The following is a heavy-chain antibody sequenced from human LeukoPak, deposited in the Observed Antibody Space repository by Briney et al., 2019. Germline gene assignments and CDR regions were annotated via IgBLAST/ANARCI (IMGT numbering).Heavy chain of an antibody. CDR1: GFTFDDYA. Sequence: GGSLGLSCAASGFTFDDYAMHWVRQAPGKGLEWVSGISWNSGSIGYADSVKGRFTISRDNAKNSLYLQMNSLRAEDTALYYCAKDKWELLRSFDYWGQGTLVTASS. V-gene: IGHV3-9*01. J-gene: IGHJ4*02. D-gene: IGHD1-26*01. CDR3: AKDKWELLRSFDY. CDR2: ISWNSGSI.